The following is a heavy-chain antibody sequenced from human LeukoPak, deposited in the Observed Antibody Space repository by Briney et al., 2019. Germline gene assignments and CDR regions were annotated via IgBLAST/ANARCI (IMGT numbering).Heavy chain of an antibody. J-gene: IGHJ4*02. V-gene: IGHV3-30-3*01. Sequence: GGTLRLSGAASGFTFSSHAMHWVRQAPGKGLEWVAVISYDGSKKYYADSVKGRFTISRDNSKDTLYLQMNSLRSEDTAVYYCAREHYGAQYFDYWGQGTLVTVST. CDR3: AREHYGAQYFDY. CDR1: GFTFSSHA. D-gene: IGHD4-17*01. CDR2: ISYDGSKK.